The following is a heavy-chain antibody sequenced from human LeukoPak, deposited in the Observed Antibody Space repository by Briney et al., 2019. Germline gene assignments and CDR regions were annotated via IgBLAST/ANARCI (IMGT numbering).Heavy chain of an antibody. V-gene: IGHV1-2*02. CDR1: GYTFTDYY. D-gene: IGHD2-2*01. Sequence: ASVKVSCKASGYTFTDYYIHWVRQAPGQGLEWMGWINPNSGGTNYAQKFQGRVTMARDTSISTEYMELSRLRSDDTAVYYCARGLKLYCSSTSCYEEFDYWGQGTLVTVSS. CDR3: ARGLKLYCSSTSCYEEFDY. CDR2: INPNSGGT. J-gene: IGHJ4*02.